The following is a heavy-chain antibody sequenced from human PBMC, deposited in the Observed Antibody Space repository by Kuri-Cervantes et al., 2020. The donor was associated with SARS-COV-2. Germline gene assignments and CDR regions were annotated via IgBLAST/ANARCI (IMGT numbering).Heavy chain of an antibody. V-gene: IGHV1-2*04. CDR2: INPNSGGT. CDR3: ARARVRGVITNYYYYGMDV. D-gene: IGHD3-10*01. J-gene: IGHJ6*02. Sequence: ASVKVSCKASGYTFTGYYIHWVRQAPGQGLEWMGWINPNSGGTNYAQKFQGWVTMTRDTSINTAYMELSRLRSDDTAVYYCARARVRGVITNYYYYGMDVWGQGTTVTVSS. CDR1: GYTFTGYY.